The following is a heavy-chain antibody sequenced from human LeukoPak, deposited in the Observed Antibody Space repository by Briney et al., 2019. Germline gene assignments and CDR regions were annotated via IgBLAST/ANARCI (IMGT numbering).Heavy chain of an antibody. CDR1: GFTFSSYA. CDR2: ISCSGGST. V-gene: IGHV3-23*01. CDR3: AKDWEDIVLMVYALTGGAFDI. D-gene: IGHD2-8*01. Sequence: PGGSLRLSCAASGFTFSSYAMSWVRQAPGKGLEWVSAISCSGGSTYYAASVKGRFTISRDNSKNTLYLQMNSLRAEDTAVYYCAKDWEDIVLMVYALTGGAFDIWGQGTMVTVSS. J-gene: IGHJ3*02.